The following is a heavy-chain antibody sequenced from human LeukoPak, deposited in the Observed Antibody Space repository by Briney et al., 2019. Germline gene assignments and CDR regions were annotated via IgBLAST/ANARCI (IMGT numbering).Heavy chain of an antibody. D-gene: IGHD6-19*01. J-gene: IGHJ4*02. CDR3: ARSVRVAGTNYFDY. CDR2: IYYSGST. Sequence: SETLSLTCSVSGASVNNGGYYWGWIRQPPGKGPELIGYIYYSGSTYYNPSLKSRVTISVDTSKNQFSLKLSSVTAADTAVYYCARSVRVAGTNYFDYWGQGTLVTVSS. V-gene: IGHV4-30-2*01. CDR1: GASVNNGGYY.